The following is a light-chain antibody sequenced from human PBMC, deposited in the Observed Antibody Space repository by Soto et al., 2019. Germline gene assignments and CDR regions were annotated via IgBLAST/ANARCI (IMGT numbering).Light chain of an antibody. V-gene: IGKV3-20*01. CDR2: GAS. J-gene: IGKJ1*01. CDR1: QSVSSSY. CDR3: QHYGSSWT. Sequence: IVLTQSPGTLSSSPGERATLSCRASQSVSSSYLAWYQQKPGQAPRLLIYGASSRATGIPDRFSGSGSGTDFTLTISRLEPEDFAVYYCQHYGSSWTFGQGTKVDIK.